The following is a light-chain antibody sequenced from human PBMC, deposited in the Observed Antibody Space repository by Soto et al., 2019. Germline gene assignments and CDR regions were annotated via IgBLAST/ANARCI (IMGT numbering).Light chain of an antibody. CDR1: QSVSSSY. J-gene: IGKJ2*01. CDR3: LQYGSSPYT. Sequence: EIVLTQSPGTLSLSPGERATLSCRASQSVSSSYLACYQQKPGQAPMPLIYGASSRATGIPDRFSGSGSGTDFTLTISRLEPEDFAVYYCLQYGSSPYTFGQGTKLEIK. CDR2: GAS. V-gene: IGKV3-20*01.